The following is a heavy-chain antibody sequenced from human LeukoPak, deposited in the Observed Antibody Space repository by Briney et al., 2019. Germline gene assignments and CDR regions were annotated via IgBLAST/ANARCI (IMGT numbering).Heavy chain of an antibody. Sequence: PGGSLRLSCSASGFTFSSYAMHWVRQAPGKGLEYVSAISSNGGSSYYADSVKGRFTISRDNSKNTLYVQMSSLRAEDTAVYYCVKVLAPNSSGYYPFDYWGQGALVIVSS. D-gene: IGHD3-22*01. CDR1: GFTFSSYA. V-gene: IGHV3-64*05. CDR2: ISSNGGSS. J-gene: IGHJ4*02. CDR3: VKVLAPNSSGYYPFDY.